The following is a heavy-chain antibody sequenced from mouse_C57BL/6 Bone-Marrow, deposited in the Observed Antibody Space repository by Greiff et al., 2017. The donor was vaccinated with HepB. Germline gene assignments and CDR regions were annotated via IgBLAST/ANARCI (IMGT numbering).Heavy chain of an antibody. CDR3: ARKGVDSSGFPYFDY. Sequence: EVKLVESGGGLVKPGGSLKLSCAASGFTFSSYAMSWVRQTPEKRLEWVATISDGGSYTYYPDNVKGRFTISRDNAKNNLYLQMSHLKSEDTAMYYCARKGVDSSGFPYFDYWGQGTTLTVSS. J-gene: IGHJ2*01. D-gene: IGHD3-2*02. V-gene: IGHV5-4*03. CDR1: GFTFSSYA. CDR2: ISDGGSYT.